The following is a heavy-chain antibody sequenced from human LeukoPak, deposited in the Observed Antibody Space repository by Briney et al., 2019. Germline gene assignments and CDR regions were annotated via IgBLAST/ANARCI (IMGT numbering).Heavy chain of an antibody. J-gene: IGHJ4*02. CDR2: IYYSGST. Sequence: SSETLSLTCTVSGGSISSYYWSWIRQPPGKGLEWIGYIYYSGSTNYNPSLKSRVTISVDTSKNQFSLKLSSVTAADTAVYYCERGLGYDFWSGYYTGPFDYWGQGTLVTVSS. CDR1: GGSISSYY. CDR3: ERGLGYDFWSGYYTGPFDY. D-gene: IGHD3-3*01. V-gene: IGHV4-59*01.